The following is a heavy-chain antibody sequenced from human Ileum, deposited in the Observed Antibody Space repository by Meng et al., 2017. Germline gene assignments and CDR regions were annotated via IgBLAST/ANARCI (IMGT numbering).Heavy chain of an antibody. D-gene: IGHD1-26*01. Sequence: VQLQESGPGLVKSSQTLSLTCTVSGGSISSGDYYWSWIRQPPGKGLEWIGYIFDTGPPSYSPPLRSRLSISMDTSKNQFSLRLTSVSAADTAVYYCAASLDGNRFDPWGRGTLVTVSS. CDR1: GGSISSGDYY. CDR2: IFDTGPP. V-gene: IGHV4-30-4*01. CDR3: AASLDGNRFDP. J-gene: IGHJ5*02.